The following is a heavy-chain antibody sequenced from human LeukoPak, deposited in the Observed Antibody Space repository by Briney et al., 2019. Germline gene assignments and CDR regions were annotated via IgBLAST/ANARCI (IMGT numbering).Heavy chain of an antibody. CDR2: INHSGST. CDR3: ARGPDYHYYYYYYMDV. V-gene: IGHV4-34*01. CDR1: GGSFSGYY. D-gene: IGHD4-11*01. Sequence: SETLSLTCAVYGGSFSGYYWSWIRQPPGKGLEWIGEINHSGSTNYNPSLKSRVTISVDTSKNQFSLKLSSVTAADTAVYYCARGPDYHYYYYYYMDVWGKGTTVTVSS. J-gene: IGHJ6*03.